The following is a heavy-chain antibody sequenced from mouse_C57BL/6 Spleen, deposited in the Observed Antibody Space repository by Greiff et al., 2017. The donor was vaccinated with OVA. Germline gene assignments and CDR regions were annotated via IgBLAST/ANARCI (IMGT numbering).Heavy chain of an antibody. CDR2: IYPGDGDT. CDR1: GYAFSSSW. CDR3: ARGRDGAY. V-gene: IGHV1-82*01. D-gene: IGHD3-3*01. J-gene: IGHJ3*01. Sequence: QVQLQQSGPELVKPGASVKISCKASGYAFSSSWMNWVKQRPGKGLEWIGRIYPGDGDTNYNGKFKGQATLTADKSSSTAYMQLSSLTSEDSAVYFCARGRDGAYWGQGTLVTVSA.